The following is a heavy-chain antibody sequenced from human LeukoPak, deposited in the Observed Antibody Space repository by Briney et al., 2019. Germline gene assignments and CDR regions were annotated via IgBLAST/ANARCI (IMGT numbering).Heavy chain of an antibody. V-gene: IGHV3-23*01. CDR3: VKGGGNVRRYFEY. D-gene: IGHD4-23*01. Sequence: GGSLRLFCAASGFTFSSYAMTWVRQAPGKGLEWASSISVNGGTTYYADSVKGRFTISRDSSKNTLYLQMNSLRAEDTAVYYCVKGGGNVRRYFEYWGQGTLVTVSS. J-gene: IGHJ4*02. CDR1: GFTFSSYA. CDR2: ISVNGGTT.